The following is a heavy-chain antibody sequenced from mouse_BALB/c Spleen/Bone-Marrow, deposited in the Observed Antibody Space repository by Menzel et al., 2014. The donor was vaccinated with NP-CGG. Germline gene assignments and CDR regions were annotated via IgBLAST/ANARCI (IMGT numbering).Heavy chain of an antibody. CDR2: ISGGSSSI. D-gene: IGHD2-4*01. CDR1: GFTFXNFG. V-gene: IGHV5-17*02. CDR3: SRGEDYDGYAMDY. Sequence: EVQLQESGGGLVQPGGSRKLSCAASGFTFXNFGMHWVRQAPEKGLEWVAYISGGSSSIYYGDTVKGRFTISRDNPKNTLFLQMTSLRSEDTAMYFCSRGEDYDGYAMDYWGQGTSITVSS. J-gene: IGHJ4*01.